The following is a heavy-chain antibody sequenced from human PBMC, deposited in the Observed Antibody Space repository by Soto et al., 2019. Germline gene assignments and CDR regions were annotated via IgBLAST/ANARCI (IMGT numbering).Heavy chain of an antibody. V-gene: IGHV1-46*01. D-gene: IGHD1-1*01. CDR3: AREEVTGLVDGVYHYYGMDV. CDR2: INPSGGST. CDR1: GYTFTSYY. J-gene: IGHJ6*02. Sequence: ASVKVSCKASGYTFTSYYMHWVRQAPGQGLEWMGIINPSGGSTSYAQKFQGRVTMTRDTSTSTVYMELSSLRSEDTAVYYCAREEVTGLVDGVYHYYGMDVWGQGTTVTVSS.